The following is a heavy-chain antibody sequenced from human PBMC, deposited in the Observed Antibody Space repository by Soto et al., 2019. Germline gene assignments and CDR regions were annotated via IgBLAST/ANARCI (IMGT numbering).Heavy chain of an antibody. D-gene: IGHD2-2*01. CDR2: IYYSGST. Sequence: SETLSLTCTVSGGSISSGGYYWSWIRQHPGKGLEWIGYIYYSGSTYYNPSLRSRVTISVGTSKNQFSLKLSSVTAADTAVYYCAREKIRSSTVDPWGQGTLVTVSS. V-gene: IGHV4-31*03. CDR1: GGSISSGGYY. J-gene: IGHJ5*02. CDR3: AREKIRSSTVDP.